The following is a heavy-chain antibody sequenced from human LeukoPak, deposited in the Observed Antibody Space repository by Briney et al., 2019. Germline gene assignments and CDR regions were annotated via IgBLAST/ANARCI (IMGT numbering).Heavy chain of an antibody. J-gene: IGHJ4*02. CDR2: INNSGST. CDR3: VRDIAAAGGFDY. D-gene: IGHD6-13*01. V-gene: IGHV4-34*01. Sequence: SETLSLTCGVYGGSFSGYYWSWIRQPPGKGREWIGEINNSGSTNYNPSLKSRVTISVDTSKNQFSLKLSSVTAADTAVYYCVRDIAAAGGFDYWGQGTLVTVSS. CDR1: GGSFSGYY.